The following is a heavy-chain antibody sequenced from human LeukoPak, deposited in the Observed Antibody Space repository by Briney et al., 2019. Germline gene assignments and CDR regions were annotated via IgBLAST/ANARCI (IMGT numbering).Heavy chain of an antibody. Sequence: GGSLRLSCAVSGITVSNYGMSWVRQAPGKGLEWVAGISGGGGGTNYADSVKGRFTISRDNSKNTLYLQMNSLRAEDTAVYFCAKRGVVIRVILVGFHKEAYYFDSWGQGALVTVFS. V-gene: IGHV3-23*01. CDR2: ISGGGGGT. CDR3: AKRGVVIRVILVGFHKEAYYFDS. J-gene: IGHJ4*02. CDR1: GITVSNYG. D-gene: IGHD3-22*01.